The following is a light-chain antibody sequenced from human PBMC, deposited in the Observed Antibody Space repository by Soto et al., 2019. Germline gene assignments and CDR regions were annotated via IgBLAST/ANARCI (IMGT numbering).Light chain of an antibody. V-gene: IGKV1-9*01. CDR2: AAF. CDR1: QGIGTY. CDR3: QQVNSYPQT. J-gene: IGKJ5*01. Sequence: DVQITHSPSTLSASVLDRLTISCRASQGIGTYLAWYQQKPGKAPKLLIYAAFTLHSGVPARFSGSRSGTDFTLTISSLQPEDFATYYCQQVNSYPQTFGQGTRLEI.